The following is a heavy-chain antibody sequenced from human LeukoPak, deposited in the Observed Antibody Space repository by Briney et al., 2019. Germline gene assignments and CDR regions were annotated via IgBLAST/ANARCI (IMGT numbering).Heavy chain of an antibody. CDR1: GYTFTGYY. J-gene: IGHJ4*02. Sequence: ASVKVSCKASGYTFTGYYMHWVRQAPGQGLEWMGWINPNSGGTNYAQKFQGRVTMTRDTSISTAYMELSRLRSGDTAVYYCARDDKTIRFLEWLPLYYFDYWGQGTLVTVSS. CDR2: INPNSGGT. V-gene: IGHV1-2*02. D-gene: IGHD3-3*01. CDR3: ARDDKTIRFLEWLPLYYFDY.